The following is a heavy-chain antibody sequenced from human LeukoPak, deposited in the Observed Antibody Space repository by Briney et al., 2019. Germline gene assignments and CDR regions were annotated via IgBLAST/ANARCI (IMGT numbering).Heavy chain of an antibody. CDR2: ISYDGSNK. CDR1: GFTFSSYA. CDR3: ARESYYDFWSGYYSGYYFDY. D-gene: IGHD3-3*01. V-gene: IGHV3-30*04. Sequence: GRSLRLSCAASGFTFSSYAMHWVRQAPGKGLEWVAVISYDGSNKYYADSVKGRSTISRDNSKNTLYLQMNSLRAEDTAVYYCARESYYDFWSGYYSGYYFDYWGQGTLVTVSS. J-gene: IGHJ4*02.